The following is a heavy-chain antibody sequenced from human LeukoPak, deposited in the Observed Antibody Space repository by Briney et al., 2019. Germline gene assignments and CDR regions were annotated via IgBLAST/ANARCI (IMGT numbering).Heavy chain of an antibody. J-gene: IGHJ4*02. Sequence: GASVKVSCKASGYTFTSHYKHWVRQAPGQGLEWMGIINPSSGGTSYAQKFQGRVTMTRATSTSTVYMDLSSLRSEDTAVYYCARGRADSSSSFVDYWGQGTLVTVSS. CDR2: INPSSGGT. CDR3: ARGRADSSSSFVDY. V-gene: IGHV1-46*01. CDR1: GYTFTSHY. D-gene: IGHD6-6*01.